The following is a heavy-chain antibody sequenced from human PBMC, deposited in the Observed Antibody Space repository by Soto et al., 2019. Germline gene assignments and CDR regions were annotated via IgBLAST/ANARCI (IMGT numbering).Heavy chain of an antibody. J-gene: IGHJ6*03. Sequence: EVQLVESGGGLVKPGGSLRLSCAASGFTFSNAWMSWVRQAPGKGLEWVGRIKSKTDGGTTYYAAPVKGRFTISRDDSKNTLYLQMNSLKTEDTAVYYCTSALGVYYDFWSGYSDYYYYMDVWGKGTTVTVSS. D-gene: IGHD3-3*01. CDR1: GFTFSNAW. CDR3: TSALGVYYDFWSGYSDYYYYMDV. V-gene: IGHV3-15*01. CDR2: IKSKTDGGTT.